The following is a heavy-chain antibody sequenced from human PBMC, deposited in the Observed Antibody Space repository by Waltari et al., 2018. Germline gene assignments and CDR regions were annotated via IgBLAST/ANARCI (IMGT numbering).Heavy chain of an antibody. CDR3: AREGGSAAGTAGANWFDP. Sequence: QVQLVQSGAEVKKPGSSVKVSCKASGGTFSSYAISWVRQAPGQGLEWMGGIIPIFGTANYAQKVQGRVTITADESTSTAYMERGSLRSEDTAVYYCAREGGSAAGTAGANWFDPWGQGTLVTVSS. V-gene: IGHV1-69*01. D-gene: IGHD6-13*01. J-gene: IGHJ5*02. CDR2: IIPIFGTA. CDR1: GGTFSSYA.